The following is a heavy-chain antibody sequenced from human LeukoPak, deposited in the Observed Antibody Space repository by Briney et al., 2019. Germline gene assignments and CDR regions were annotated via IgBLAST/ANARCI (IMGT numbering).Heavy chain of an antibody. D-gene: IGHD3-10*01. CDR1: GFTFSDYY. Sequence: KPGGSLRLSCAASGFTFSDYYMSWIRQAPGKGLEWVSYIRSSGSTIYYADSVKGRFTISRDNAKNSLYLQMNSLRAEDTAVYYCARELSGSWAHYYMDVWGKGTTVTVS. J-gene: IGHJ6*03. CDR2: IRSSGSTI. CDR3: ARELSGSWAHYYMDV. V-gene: IGHV3-11*04.